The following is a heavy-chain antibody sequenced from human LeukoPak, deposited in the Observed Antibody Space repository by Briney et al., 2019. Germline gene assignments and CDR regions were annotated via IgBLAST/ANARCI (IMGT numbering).Heavy chain of an antibody. D-gene: IGHD6-6*01. Sequence: SETLSLACTVSGGSISSYYWSWIRQPAGKGLEWIGRIYISGSTNYNPSLKSRVTMSVDTSKNQFSLKLSSVTAADTAVYYCARDYSSSSGKAFDIWGQGTMVTVSS. J-gene: IGHJ3*02. CDR2: IYISGST. CDR1: GGSISSYY. CDR3: ARDYSSSSGKAFDI. V-gene: IGHV4-4*07.